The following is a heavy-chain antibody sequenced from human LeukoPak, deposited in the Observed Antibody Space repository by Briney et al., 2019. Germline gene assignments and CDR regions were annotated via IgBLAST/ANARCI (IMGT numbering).Heavy chain of an antibody. J-gene: IGHJ5*02. D-gene: IGHD5-18*01. Sequence: SETLSLTCAVYGGSFSGYYWSWIRQPPGKGLEWIGYIYYSGSTNYNPSLKSRVTISVDTSKNQFSLKLSSVTAADTAVYYCARDLPYSYGSVRGNWFDPWGQGTLVTVSS. CDR2: IYYSGST. CDR1: GGSFSGYY. CDR3: ARDLPYSYGSVRGNWFDP. V-gene: IGHV4-59*01.